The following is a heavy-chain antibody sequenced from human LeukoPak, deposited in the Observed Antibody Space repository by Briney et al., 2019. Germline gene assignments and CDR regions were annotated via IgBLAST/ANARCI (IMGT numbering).Heavy chain of an antibody. CDR2: IYYSGST. CDR1: GGSISSYY. V-gene: IGHV4-59*01. D-gene: IGHD1-26*01. Sequence: PSETLSLTCTVSGGSISSYYWSWIRQPPGKGLEWIGYIYYSGSTNYNPSLKSRVTISVDTSKNQFSLRLSSVTAADTAVYYCARCYSGSYNDYYYYYYMDVWGKGTTVTVSS. J-gene: IGHJ6*03. CDR3: ARCYSGSYNDYYYYYYMDV.